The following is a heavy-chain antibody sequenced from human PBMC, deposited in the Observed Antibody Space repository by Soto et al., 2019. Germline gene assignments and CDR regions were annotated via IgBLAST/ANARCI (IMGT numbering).Heavy chain of an antibody. Sequence: GGSLRLSCAASGFTFSSYAMSWVRQAPGKGLEWVSAISGSGGSTYYADSVKGRFTISRDNSKNTLYLQMNSLRAEDTAVYYCAKDVGVVAATNEDGGSGEPRDYWGQGTLVTVSS. D-gene: IGHD2-15*01. CDR2: ISGSGGST. CDR3: AKDVGVVAATNEDGGSGEPRDY. J-gene: IGHJ4*02. V-gene: IGHV3-23*01. CDR1: GFTFSSYA.